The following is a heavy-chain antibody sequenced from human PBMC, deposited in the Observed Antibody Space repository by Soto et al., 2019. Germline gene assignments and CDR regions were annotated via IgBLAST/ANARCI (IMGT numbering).Heavy chain of an antibody. CDR3: ARQRTTVVTQAYFDH. J-gene: IGHJ4*02. V-gene: IGHV4-39*01. D-gene: IGHD2-21*02. CDR2: IYYSGRT. Sequence: SETLSLTCIVSGESISSSSYYWGWIRQPSGKGLEWIGSIYYSGRTYYNPSFKSRVTISIDTSKNQFPLKLSSVTATDTAVYYCARQRTTVVTQAYFDHWGQGALVTVSS. CDR1: GESISSSSYY.